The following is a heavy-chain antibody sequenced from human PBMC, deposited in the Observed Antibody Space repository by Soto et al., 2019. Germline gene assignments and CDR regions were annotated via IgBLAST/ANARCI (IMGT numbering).Heavy chain of an antibody. J-gene: IGHJ6*02. CDR3: ARGTESRYYYYGMDV. Sequence: LSLTCTVSGGSISSYYWSLIRQPPGKGLEWIGYIYSSGSTDYNPSLKSRVTISVDTTKNQFSLKLSSVTAADTAVYYCARGTESRYYYYGMDVWGQGTTVTVSS. V-gene: IGHV4-4*08. CDR2: IYSSGST. CDR1: GGSISSYY. D-gene: IGHD1-1*01.